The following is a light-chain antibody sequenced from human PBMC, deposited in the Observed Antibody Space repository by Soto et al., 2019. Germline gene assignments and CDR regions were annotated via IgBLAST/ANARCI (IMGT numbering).Light chain of an antibody. CDR1: QGIAHY. CDR3: QKYNSAPLT. J-gene: IGKJ4*01. CDR2: ATS. Sequence: DVQMTQSPSSLSAFVGDRVTITCRASQGIAHYLAWFQQKPGEVPKLLIYATSTLQSGVPSRFSGSGSGTDFTLTINSLQPEDVGTYYCQKYNSAPLTFGGGTKVEIK. V-gene: IGKV1-27*01.